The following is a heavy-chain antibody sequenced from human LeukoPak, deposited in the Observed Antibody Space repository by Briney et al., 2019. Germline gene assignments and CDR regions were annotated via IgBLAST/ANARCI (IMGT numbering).Heavy chain of an antibody. V-gene: IGHV3-66*01. CDR3: ARAPYYDILTGYYQSYYYGMDV. CDR2: IYSGGST. D-gene: IGHD3-9*01. CDR1: GFTVSSNY. J-gene: IGHJ6*02. Sequence: GGSLRLSCAASGFTVSSNYMSWVRQAPGKGLEWVSVIYSGGSTYYADPVKGRFTISRDNAKNTLYLQMNSLRAEDTAVYYCARAPYYDILTGYYQSYYYGMDVWGQGTTVTVSS.